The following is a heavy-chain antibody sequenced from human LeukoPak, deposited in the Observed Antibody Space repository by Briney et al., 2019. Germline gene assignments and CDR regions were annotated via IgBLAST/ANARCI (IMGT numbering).Heavy chain of an antibody. CDR3: ARGLGGRRLCYYYGMYV. Sequence: WINAGNGNTKYSQKFQGRVTITRDTSASTAYMELSSLRSEDTAVYYCARGLGGRRLCYYYGMYVWGKGSTVTFSS. V-gene: IGHV1-3*01. J-gene: IGHJ6*04. CDR2: INAGNGNT. D-gene: IGHD3-16*01.